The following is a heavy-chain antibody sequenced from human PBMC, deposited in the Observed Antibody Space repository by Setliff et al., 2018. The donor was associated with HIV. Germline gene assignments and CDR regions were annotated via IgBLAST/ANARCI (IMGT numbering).Heavy chain of an antibody. CDR1: GGSISSYC. CDR3: TRTNPLAAPPFDF. Sequence: SETLSLTCTVSGGSISSYCWIWIRQPPGKGLEWIGNIYTSGSTNYNPSLQSRITISVDTSKNQFSLKLSSVTAADTAVYYCTRTNPLAAPPFDFWGQGTLVTVSS. CDR2: IYTSGST. J-gene: IGHJ4*02. D-gene: IGHD6-13*01. V-gene: IGHV4-4*09.